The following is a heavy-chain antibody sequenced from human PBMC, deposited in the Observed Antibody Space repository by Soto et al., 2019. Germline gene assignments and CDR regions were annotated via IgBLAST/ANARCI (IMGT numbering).Heavy chain of an antibody. CDR3: ATLDPGGYYSGMDV. CDR1: GFTFSSYW. Sequence: GGSLRLSCAASGFTFSSYWMSWVRQAPGKGLEWVANIKQDGSEKYYVDSVKGRFTISRDNAKNSLYLQMNSLRAEDTAVYYCATLDPGGYYSGMDVWGQGTTVTVSS. J-gene: IGHJ6*02. CDR2: IKQDGSEK. V-gene: IGHV3-7*02. D-gene: IGHD2-15*01.